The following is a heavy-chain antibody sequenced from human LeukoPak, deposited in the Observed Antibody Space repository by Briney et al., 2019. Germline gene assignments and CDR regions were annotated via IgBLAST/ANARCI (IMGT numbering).Heavy chain of an antibody. CDR3: AKDRIVGTDYLGYGMDV. J-gene: IGHJ6*02. Sequence: GGSLRLSCAASRFTFSNYWMSWVRQAPGKGLEWMANIKQDGSEKYYVDSVKGRFTISRDNAKDSLYLQMNSLRVEDTAVYYCAKDRIVGTDYLGYGMDVWGQGTTVTVSS. CDR2: IKQDGSEK. V-gene: IGHV3-7*01. CDR1: RFTFSNYW. D-gene: IGHD1-26*01.